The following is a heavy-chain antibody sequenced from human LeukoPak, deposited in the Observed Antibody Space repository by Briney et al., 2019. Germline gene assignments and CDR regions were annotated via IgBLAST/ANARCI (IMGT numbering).Heavy chain of an antibody. CDR2: IWYDGSNT. CDR3: AGDRKSGNFLGEFDH. CDR1: GFTFTSYD. D-gene: IGHD1-26*01. Sequence: PGRSLRLSCAASGFTFTSYDMHWVRQAPGKGLEWVALIWYDGSNTCYTDSVRGRFTISRDNSKSILYLQMNSLRAEDTAIYYCAGDRKSGNFLGEFDHWGLGTLVTVSS. J-gene: IGHJ5*02. V-gene: IGHV3-33*01.